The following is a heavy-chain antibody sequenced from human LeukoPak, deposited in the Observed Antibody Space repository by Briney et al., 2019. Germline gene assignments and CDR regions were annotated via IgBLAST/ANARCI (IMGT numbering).Heavy chain of an antibody. Sequence: PGGSLRLSCATSGFTFSSSAMSWVRQAPGKGLEWVSGSRGSDASTYHAESVKGRSTISRDNSKNMLYLQMNRLRAEDTAVYYCARGGSYQPFDHWGQGTLVTVSS. CDR1: GFTFSSSA. D-gene: IGHD1-26*01. CDR2: SRGSDAST. J-gene: IGHJ4*02. CDR3: ARGGSYQPFDH. V-gene: IGHV3-23*01.